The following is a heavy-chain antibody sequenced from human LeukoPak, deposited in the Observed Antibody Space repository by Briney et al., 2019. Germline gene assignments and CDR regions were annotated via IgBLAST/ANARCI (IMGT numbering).Heavy chain of an antibody. J-gene: IGHJ6*03. CDR1: GYTFTSYY. Sequence: GASVKVSCKASGYTFTSYYIHWVRQTPGQGLEWMGIINPSGGSTNYAQKFRGRVTMTRDMSTSTVYMELSSLRSEDTAMYYCARDYSIYYYIDVWGKGTTVTVSS. D-gene: IGHD4-11*01. V-gene: IGHV1-46*01. CDR2: INPSGGST. CDR3: ARDYSIYYYIDV.